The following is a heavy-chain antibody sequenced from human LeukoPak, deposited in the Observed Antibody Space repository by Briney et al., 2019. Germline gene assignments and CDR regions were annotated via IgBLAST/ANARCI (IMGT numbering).Heavy chain of an antibody. CDR3: ARYQRITTVYYYYMDV. CDR1: GYSFTSYW. V-gene: IGHV5-51*01. J-gene: IGHJ6*03. CDR2: IYPGDSDT. D-gene: IGHD3-10*01. Sequence: GESLKISCKGSGYSFTSYWIGWVRQMPGKGLEWMGIIYPGDSDTRYSPSFQGQVTISADKSISTAYLQWSSPKASDTAMYYCARYQRITTVYYYYMDVWGKGTTVTVSS.